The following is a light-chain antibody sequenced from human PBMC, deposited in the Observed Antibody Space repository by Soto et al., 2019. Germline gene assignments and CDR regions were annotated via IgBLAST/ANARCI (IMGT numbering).Light chain of an antibody. Sequence: QSALTQPRSVSGSPGQSVTISCTGTGSDVGGYNYVSWYQQHPGKAPKLMIYDVSKRPSGVPDRFSGSKSGNTASLTISGLQAEDEADYYCCSYAGSLLVFGTGTKLTVL. CDR2: DVS. CDR3: CSYAGSLLV. J-gene: IGLJ1*01. V-gene: IGLV2-11*01. CDR1: GSDVGGYNY.